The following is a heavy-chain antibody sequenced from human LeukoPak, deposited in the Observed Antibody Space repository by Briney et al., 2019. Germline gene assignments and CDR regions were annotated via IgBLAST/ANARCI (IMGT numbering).Heavy chain of an antibody. J-gene: IGHJ6*02. D-gene: IGHD4-17*01. V-gene: IGHV4-59*08. CDR1: GGSIRSYY. CDR2: IYDSGST. Sequence: SETLSLTCTVSGGSIRSYYWTWVRQPPGKGLEYIGYIYDSGSTSYNPYPNSRVTISVDTSKNQFSLNLSSVTAADTAVYYCARAPVTYSYYYGMDVWGQGTTVTVSS. CDR3: ARAPVTYSYYYGMDV.